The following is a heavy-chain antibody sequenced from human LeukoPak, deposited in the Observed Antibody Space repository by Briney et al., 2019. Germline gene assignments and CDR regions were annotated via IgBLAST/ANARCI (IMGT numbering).Heavy chain of an antibody. D-gene: IGHD6-13*01. V-gene: IGHV3-21*01. Sequence: GGSLRLSCAVSGFTFSSYTMIWVRQAPGKGLEWVSSISSSSVSIYSADSVKGRFTTSRDNAKNSLHLQMTSLRAEDTAVYYCATEGRSTIPGYWGQGTLVTVSP. CDR2: ISSSSVSI. J-gene: IGHJ4*02. CDR1: GFTFSSYT. CDR3: ATEGRSTIPGY.